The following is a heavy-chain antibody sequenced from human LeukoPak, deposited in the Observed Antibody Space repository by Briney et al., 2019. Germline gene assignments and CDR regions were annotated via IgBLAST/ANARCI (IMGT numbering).Heavy chain of an antibody. D-gene: IGHD2-2*01. J-gene: IGHJ4*02. Sequence: ASVKVSCKASGYTFTSYGISWVRQAPGQGLEWMGWISAYNGNTNYAQKLQGRVTMTTGTPTSTAYMELRSLRSDDTAVYYCARGAYCSSTSCPFDYWGQGTLVTVSS. CDR2: ISAYNGNT. CDR3: ARGAYCSSTSCPFDY. V-gene: IGHV1-18*01. CDR1: GYTFTSYG.